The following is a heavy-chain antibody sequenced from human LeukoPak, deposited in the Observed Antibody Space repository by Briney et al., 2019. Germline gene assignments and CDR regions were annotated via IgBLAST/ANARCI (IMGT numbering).Heavy chain of an antibody. Sequence: SETLSLTCSVGGDYINNGGHYWSWIRQPPGKALEYIGYISHRGSTYYNPSLKSRLTISVDGSRNQFSLKLRSVTAADTAVYYCAHTKKWSRTTVPPAFDIWGQGTMVTVSS. CDR2: ISHRGST. V-gene: IGHV4-30-2*02. J-gene: IGHJ3*02. CDR1: GDYINNGGHY. D-gene: IGHD4-17*01. CDR3: AHTKKWSRTTVPPAFDI.